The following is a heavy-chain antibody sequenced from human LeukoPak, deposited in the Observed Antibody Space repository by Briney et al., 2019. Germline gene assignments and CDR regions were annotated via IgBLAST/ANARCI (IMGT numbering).Heavy chain of an antibody. D-gene: IGHD5-18*01. J-gene: IGHJ4*02. CDR2: ISWNSGNI. CDR1: GFTFDDYA. CDR3: AKGGDTVKGYSYGRPFDY. V-gene: IGHV3-9*01. Sequence: GGSLRLSCAASGFTFDDYAMHWVRQAPGKGLEWVSGISWNSGNIGYADSVKGRFTISRDNAKNSLYLQMNSLRAEDTALYYCAKGGDTVKGYSYGRPFDYWGQGTLVTVSS.